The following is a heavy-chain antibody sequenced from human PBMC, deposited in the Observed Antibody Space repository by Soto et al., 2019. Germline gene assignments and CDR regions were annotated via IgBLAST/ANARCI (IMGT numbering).Heavy chain of an antibody. CDR1: GYTFTSYY. V-gene: IGHV1-46*01. CDR2: INPSGGST. Sequence: QVQLVQSGAEVKKPGASVKVSCKASGYTFTSYYMHWVRQAPGQGLEWMEIINPSGGSTSYAQKFQGRVTMTRDTSTSTVYMGLSSLRSEDTAVYYCASDVSTGGPFDYWGQGTLVTVSS. CDR3: ASDVSTGGPFDY. J-gene: IGHJ4*02. D-gene: IGHD2-2*01.